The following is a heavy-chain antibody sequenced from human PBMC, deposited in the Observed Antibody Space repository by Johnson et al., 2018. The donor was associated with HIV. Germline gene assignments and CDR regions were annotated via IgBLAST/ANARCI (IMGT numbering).Heavy chain of an antibody. V-gene: IGHV3-49*03. CDR3: TRDTPLYSSSRSDAFDI. J-gene: IGHJ3*02. D-gene: IGHD3-22*01. Sequence: VQLVESGGGLVQPGRSLRLSCTGSGFTFGDYAMSWFRQAPGKGLEWVGFIRSKAYGGTTQYAASMKGRFTFSRDDSKSIAYLQMNSLKTQDTGVYYCTRDTPLYSSSRSDAFDIWGQGTMVTVSS. CDR1: GFTFGDYA. CDR2: IRSKAYGGTT.